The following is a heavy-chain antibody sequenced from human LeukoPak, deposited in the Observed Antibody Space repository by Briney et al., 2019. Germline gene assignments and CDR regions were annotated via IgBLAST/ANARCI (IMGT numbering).Heavy chain of an antibody. CDR2: ISAYNANT. CDR1: GYTFTSFG. V-gene: IGHV1-18*01. Sequence: ASVKVPCKASGYTFTSFGISWVRQAPGQGLEWMGWISAYNANTNFAQNLQGRVTMTTDTSTSTAYMELRSLRSDDTAVYYCARVQGSSGWYTFDYWGQGTLVTVSS. J-gene: IGHJ4*02. D-gene: IGHD6-19*01. CDR3: ARVQGSSGWYTFDY.